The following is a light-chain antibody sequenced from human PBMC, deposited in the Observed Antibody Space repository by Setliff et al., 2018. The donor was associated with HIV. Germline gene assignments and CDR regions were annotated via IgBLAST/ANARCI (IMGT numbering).Light chain of an antibody. Sequence: LAQPRSVSGSPGQSVTISCTGTSSDVGAYNYVSWYQHHPGKAPKVMIYDVTKRPSGVPDRFSGSKSGNTASLTISGLQAEDEADYYCCSYAGTYTFEVLFGGGTKVTV. CDR3: CSYAGTYTFEVL. V-gene: IGLV2-11*01. CDR1: SSDVGAYNY. J-gene: IGLJ2*01. CDR2: DVT.